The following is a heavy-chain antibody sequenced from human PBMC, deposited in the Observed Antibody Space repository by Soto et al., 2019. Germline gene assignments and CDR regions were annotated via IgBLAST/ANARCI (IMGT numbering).Heavy chain of an antibody. V-gene: IGHV1-18*04. CDR2: ISVYNGNT. CDR3: ARPFSSSWFHTGAFDI. Sequence: GASVKVSCKASGYTFTSYGISWLRQAPGQGLEWMGWISVYNGNTNYAQKLQGRVTMTTDTSTTTAYMELRSLRSDDTAVYYCARPFSSSWFHTGAFDIWGQGTMVTVSS. D-gene: IGHD6-13*01. CDR1: GYTFTSYG. J-gene: IGHJ3*02.